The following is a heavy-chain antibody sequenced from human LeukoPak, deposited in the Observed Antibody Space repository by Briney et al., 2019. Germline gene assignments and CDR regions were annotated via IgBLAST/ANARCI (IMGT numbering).Heavy chain of an antibody. CDR3: ARVRADCSSTSCHTTYYFDY. CDR1: GGTFSSYA. D-gene: IGHD2-2*02. V-gene: IGHV1-69*01. CDR2: IIPIFGTA. Sequence: SVKVSCKASGGTFSSYAISWVRQAPGQGLEWMGGIIPIFGTANYAQKFQGRVTITADESTSTAYMELSSLRSEDTAVYYCARVRADCSSTSCHTTYYFDYWGQGTLVTVSS. J-gene: IGHJ4*02.